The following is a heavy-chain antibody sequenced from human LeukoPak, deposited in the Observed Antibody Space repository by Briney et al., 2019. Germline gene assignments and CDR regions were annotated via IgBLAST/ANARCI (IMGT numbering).Heavy chain of an antibody. Sequence: SETLSLTCTVSGDSISRGSYYWGWIRQPPGKGLEWIASIYYSGSTHHNPSLKSRVIISVDTSKNQFSLKLSSVTAADTAVYHCARSGYSGSYWNYYGMDVWGQGTTVTVSS. J-gene: IGHJ6*02. V-gene: IGHV4-39*07. D-gene: IGHD1-26*01. CDR1: GDSISRGSYY. CDR2: IYYSGST. CDR3: ARSGYSGSYWNYYGMDV.